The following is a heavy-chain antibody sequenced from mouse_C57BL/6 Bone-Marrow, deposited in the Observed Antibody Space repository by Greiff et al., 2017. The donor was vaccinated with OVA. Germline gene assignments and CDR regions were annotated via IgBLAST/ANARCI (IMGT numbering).Heavy chain of an antibody. V-gene: IGHV1-59*01. CDR1: GYTFTSYW. CDR3: ARPPLYYCGGGYFDY. J-gene: IGHJ2*01. CDR2: IDPSDSYT. D-gene: IGHD1-1*01. Sequence: QVQLQQPGAELVRPGTSVKLSCKASGYTFTSYWMHWVKQRPGQGLEWIGVIDPSDSYTNYNQKFKGKATLTVDTSSSTAYMQLSSLTSEDSAVYYCARPPLYYCGGGYFDYWGQGTTLTVSS.